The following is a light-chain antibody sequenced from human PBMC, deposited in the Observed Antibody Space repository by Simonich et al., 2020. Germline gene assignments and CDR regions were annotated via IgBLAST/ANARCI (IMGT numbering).Light chain of an antibody. CDR2: WPS. CDR1: QSVLYSSNNKNY. V-gene: IGKV4-1*01. CDR3: QQYYSTPYT. Sequence: DIVMTQSPDSLAVSLGERATINCKSSQSVLYSSNNKNYLARYQPKPGHPPKLRIYWPSTRKSGVPDRFIGRGSGTDFTLPISSLQAEDVAVYYCQQYYSTPYTFGHGTKLEIQ. J-gene: IGKJ2*01.